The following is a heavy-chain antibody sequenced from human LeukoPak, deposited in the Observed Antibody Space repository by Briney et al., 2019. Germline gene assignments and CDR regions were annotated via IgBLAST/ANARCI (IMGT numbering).Heavy chain of an antibody. CDR1: GFSLSPSAVG. Sequence: SGPTLVNPTQTLTLTCTFSGFSLSPSAVGVGWIRQPPGKALEWLALIYWDDDKRYSPSLKRRLTITKDTSKNQVVLTMTNMDPVDTATYYCAHKEGSSGSDWFDPWGQGTLVTVSS. D-gene: IGHD6-19*01. CDR2: IYWDDDK. CDR3: AHKEGSSGSDWFDP. V-gene: IGHV2-5*02. J-gene: IGHJ5*02.